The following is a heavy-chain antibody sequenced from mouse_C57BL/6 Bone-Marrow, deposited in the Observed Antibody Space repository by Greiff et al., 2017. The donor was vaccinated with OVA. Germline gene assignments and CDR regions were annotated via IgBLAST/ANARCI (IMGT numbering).Heavy chain of an antibody. CDR3: ANDLDYAMDY. D-gene: IGHD2-3*01. CDR2: IYPGSGST. CDR1: GYTFTSYW. Sequence: QVQLKQPGAELVKPGASVKMSCKASGYTFTSYWITWVKQRPGQGLEWIGDIYPGSGSTSYNEKFKSKATLTVDTSSSTAYMQLSSLTSEDSAVYYCANDLDYAMDYWGQGTSVTVSS. J-gene: IGHJ4*01. V-gene: IGHV1-55*01.